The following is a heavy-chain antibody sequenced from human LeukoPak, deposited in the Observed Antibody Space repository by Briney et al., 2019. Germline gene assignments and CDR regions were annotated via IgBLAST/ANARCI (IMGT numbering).Heavy chain of an antibody. Sequence: SETLSLTCTVSGGSISSYYWSWIRQPPGKGLEWIGYIYYSGSTNYNPSLKSRVTISVVTSKNQFSLKLSSVTAADTAVYYCAATYYYDSSGYKGWFDPWGQGTLVTVSS. J-gene: IGHJ5*02. CDR2: IYYSGST. CDR1: GGSISSYY. D-gene: IGHD3-22*01. V-gene: IGHV4-59*01. CDR3: AATYYYDSSGYKGWFDP.